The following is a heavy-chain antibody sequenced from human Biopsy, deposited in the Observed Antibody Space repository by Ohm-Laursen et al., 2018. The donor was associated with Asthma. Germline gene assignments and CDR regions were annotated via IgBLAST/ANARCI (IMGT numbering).Heavy chain of an antibody. CDR2: VSHTGST. CDR1: GGSIRSHD. Sequence: TLSLTCTVSGGSIRSHDWTWIRLPPGKGLEYIGDVSHTGSTNYNPSLKRRVTMSLDTSKNQFSLRLTSVTPADAAVYYCARLADCSGGACYSYGWFDPWGQGTRVTVSS. D-gene: IGHD2-15*01. J-gene: IGHJ5*02. CDR3: ARLADCSGGACYSYGWFDP. V-gene: IGHV4-59*11.